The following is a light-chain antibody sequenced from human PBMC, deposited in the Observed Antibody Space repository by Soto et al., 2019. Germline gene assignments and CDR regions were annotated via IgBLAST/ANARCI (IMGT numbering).Light chain of an antibody. J-gene: IGKJ1*01. CDR2: WAS. CDR3: QQYYSTPPT. Sequence: DIVMTQSPDSLAVSLGERATINCKSSQSVLYSSNNKNYLAWYQQKPGQPPKLLIYWASTRESGVPDRFSGSGSGTAFTLTISRLQAEDVAVYYCQQYYSTPPTFGQGTKVEIQ. CDR1: QSVLYSSNNKNY. V-gene: IGKV4-1*01.